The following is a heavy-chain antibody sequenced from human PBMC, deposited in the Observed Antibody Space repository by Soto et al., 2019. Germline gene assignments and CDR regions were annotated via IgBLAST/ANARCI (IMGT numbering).Heavy chain of an antibody. Sequence: QLQLQESGSGLVKPSQTLSLTCAVSGGSISSGGYSWSWIRQPPGKGLEWIGYIYHGSTYYNPSRKSRVTISVDRSKNQFSLKLSSVTAADTAVYYGARAGGWGAVAVDYWGQGTLVTVSS. CDR2: IYHGST. V-gene: IGHV4-30-2*01. CDR3: ARAGGWGAVAVDY. D-gene: IGHD6-19*01. J-gene: IGHJ4*02. CDR1: GGSISSGGYS.